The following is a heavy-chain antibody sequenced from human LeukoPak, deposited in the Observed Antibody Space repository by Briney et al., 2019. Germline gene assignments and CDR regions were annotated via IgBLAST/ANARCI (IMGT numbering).Heavy chain of an antibody. CDR1: EYTFTSYD. Sequence: ASVKVSCKASEYTFTSYDINWVRQATGQGLEWMGWMNPNSGNTGYAQKFQGRVTMTRDTSTSTVYMELSSLRSEDTAVYYCARASRGYSSSRGFDYWGQGTLVTVSS. D-gene: IGHD6-13*01. J-gene: IGHJ4*02. V-gene: IGHV1-8*01. CDR2: MNPNSGNT. CDR3: ARASRGYSSSRGFDY.